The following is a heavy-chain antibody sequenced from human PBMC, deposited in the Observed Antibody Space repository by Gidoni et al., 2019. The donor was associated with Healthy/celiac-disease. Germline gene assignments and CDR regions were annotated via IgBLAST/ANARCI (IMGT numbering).Heavy chain of an antibody. CDR3: ARDVIVATILDY. CDR2: IWYDGSKK. J-gene: IGHJ4*02. V-gene: IGHV3-33*01. Sequence: QVQLVESGGGVVQPGRSLRLSSVASGSPFSSYGMHWVRQAPGKGLEWVAVIWYDGSKKYYADSVKGRFTISRDNSKNTLYLQMNSLRAEDTAVYYCARDVIVATILDYWGQGTLVTVSS. CDR1: GSPFSSYG. D-gene: IGHD5-12*01.